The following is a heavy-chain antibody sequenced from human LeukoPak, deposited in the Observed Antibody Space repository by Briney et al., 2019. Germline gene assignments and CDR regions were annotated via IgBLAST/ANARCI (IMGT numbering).Heavy chain of an antibody. CDR3: ARLGYCSGGHCLDDY. CDR2: IHYSGST. D-gene: IGHD2-15*01. V-gene: IGHV4-59*01. J-gene: IGHJ4*02. Sequence: PSETLPLTCTVSGGSISIYHWSWIRPPPGKRLEGIGYIHYSGSTNYNPPLKSRVHISVDTSNNRFSLRLPSVTAADTAVYYCARLGYCSGGHCLDDYWGQGTLVTVSS. CDR1: GGSISIYH.